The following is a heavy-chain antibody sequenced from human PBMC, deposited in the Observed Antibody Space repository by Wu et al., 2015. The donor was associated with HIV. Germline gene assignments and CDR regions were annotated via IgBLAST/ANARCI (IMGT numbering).Heavy chain of an antibody. CDR2: IIPIFGTA. Sequence: VKKPWVLSEGLLQALRHSAAMLSAGCGQAPGQGLEWMGRIIPIFGTANYAQKFQGRVTITADESTSTAYMELSSLRSEDTAVYYCARGDVAVAGTFDYWGQGTLVTVSS. CDR3: ARGDVAVAGTFDY. CDR1: RHSAAML. J-gene: IGHJ4*02. D-gene: IGHD6-19*01. V-gene: IGHV1-69*13.